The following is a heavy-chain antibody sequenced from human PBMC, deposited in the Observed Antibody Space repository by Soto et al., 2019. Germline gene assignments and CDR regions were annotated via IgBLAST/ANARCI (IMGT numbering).Heavy chain of an antibody. J-gene: IGHJ4*02. CDR3: ARCKLVTHFDY. Sequence: TSETLSLTCTVSGGSISSSSYYWGWIRQPPGKGLEWIGSIYYSGSTYYNPSLKSRVTISVDTSKNQFSLKLSSVTAADTAVYYCARCKLVTHFDYWGQGTLVTVSS. CDR2: IYYSGST. CDR1: GGSISSSSYY. V-gene: IGHV4-39*01. D-gene: IGHD6-13*01.